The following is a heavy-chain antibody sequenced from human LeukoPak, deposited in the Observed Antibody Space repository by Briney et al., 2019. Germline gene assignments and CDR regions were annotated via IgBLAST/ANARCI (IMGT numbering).Heavy chain of an antibody. V-gene: IGHV3-49*03. J-gene: IGHJ4*02. CDR2: VRSKAYGGTT. CDR3: TRGDGYCSGGSCYYAY. D-gene: IGHD2-15*01. Sequence: GGSLRLSCTASGFTFGDYAMSWFRQAPGQGLEWEGFVRSKAYGGTTEYAASVKGRFTISRDDSKSTAYLQMNSLKTEDTAVYYCTRGDGYCSGGSCYYAYWGQGTLVTVSS. CDR1: GFTFGDYA.